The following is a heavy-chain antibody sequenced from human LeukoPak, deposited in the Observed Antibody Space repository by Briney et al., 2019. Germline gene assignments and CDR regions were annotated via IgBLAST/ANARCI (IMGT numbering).Heavy chain of an antibody. D-gene: IGHD4-17*01. Sequence: GGSLRLSCAASGFTFSTYAMSWVRQAPGKGLEGVSIVSGGGVNTYYVDSVKGRFTISRDNSKNTLFLQMNSLRVDDTAVYYCAKGHTDYGTGFDLWGQGTLVIVSS. CDR2: VSGGGVNT. J-gene: IGHJ4*02. CDR1: GFTFSTYA. CDR3: AKGHTDYGTGFDL. V-gene: IGHV3-23*01.